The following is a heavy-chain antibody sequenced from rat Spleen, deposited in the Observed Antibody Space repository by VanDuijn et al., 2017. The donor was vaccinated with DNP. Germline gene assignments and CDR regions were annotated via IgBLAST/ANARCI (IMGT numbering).Heavy chain of an antibody. CDR2: IYTGSGGT. J-gene: IGHJ3*01. V-gene: IGHV1-43*01. CDR3: ASSWVGVRGIWFAF. CDR1: GYTFTTYY. Sequence: QVQLQQSGAELAKPGSSVMISCRASGYTFTTYYIGWIKQTTGQGLEYIGYIYTGSGGTNYNEKFKGKATLTVDKSSSTAFMQLSSLTPDDSAVYYCASSWVGVRGIWFAFWGQGTLVTVSS. D-gene: IGHD4-3*01.